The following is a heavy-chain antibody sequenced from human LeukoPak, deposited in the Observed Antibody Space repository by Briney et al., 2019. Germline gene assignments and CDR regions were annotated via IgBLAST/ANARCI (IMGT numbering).Heavy chain of an antibody. CDR1: GYTFTSYG. D-gene: IGHD6-19*01. CDR3: ARAVAEYYYYYYMDV. CDR2: VSAYNGNT. Sequence: ASVKVSCKASGYTFTSYGISWVRQAPGQGLEWMGWVSAYNGNTNYAQKLQGRVTMTRNTSISTAYMELSSLRSEDTAVYYCARAVAEYYYYYYMDVWGKGTTVTISS. J-gene: IGHJ6*03. V-gene: IGHV1-18*01.